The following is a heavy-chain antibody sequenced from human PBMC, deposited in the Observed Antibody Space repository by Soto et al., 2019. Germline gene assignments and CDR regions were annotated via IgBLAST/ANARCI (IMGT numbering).Heavy chain of an antibody. J-gene: IGHJ4*02. Sequence: ETLSLTCSVSAGSISRNNYYWGWIRQPPGKGLEWIGTRSYSGSTSYNPSLKSRVTISVDTSENQFSLKVSSVTAADTAVYYCARGDYYGSGSYYPVFDYWGQGTQVTVSS. V-gene: IGHV4-39*01. D-gene: IGHD3-10*01. CDR3: ARGDYYGSGSYYPVFDY. CDR2: RSYSGST. CDR1: AGSISRNNYY.